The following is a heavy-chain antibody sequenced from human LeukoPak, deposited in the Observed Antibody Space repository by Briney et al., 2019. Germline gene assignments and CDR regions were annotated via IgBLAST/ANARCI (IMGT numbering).Heavy chain of an antibody. CDR2: ISGSGGST. V-gene: IGHV3-23*01. CDR3: AKDLLYGSGSYYFDY. Sequence: GGSLRLSCAASGFTFSSYAMSWVRQAPGKGLEWVSAISGSGGSTYYADSVEGRFTISRDNSKNTLYLQMNSLRAEDTAVYYCAKDLLYGSGSYYFDYWGQGTLVTVSS. CDR1: GFTFSSYA. J-gene: IGHJ4*02. D-gene: IGHD3-10*01.